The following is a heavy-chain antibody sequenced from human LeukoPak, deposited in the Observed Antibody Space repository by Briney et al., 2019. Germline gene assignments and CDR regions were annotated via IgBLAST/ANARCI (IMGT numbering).Heavy chain of an antibody. CDR2: ISYSGST. Sequence: NASETLSLTCTVSGGSISSYYWSWIRQPPGKGLEWIGYISYSGSTNYNPSLKSRVTISVDTSKNQFSLKLSSVTAADTAVYYCARRLRVRGWFDPWGQGTLVTVSS. CDR1: GGSISSYY. CDR3: ARRLRVRGWFDP. J-gene: IGHJ5*02. D-gene: IGHD5/OR15-5a*01. V-gene: IGHV4-59*12.